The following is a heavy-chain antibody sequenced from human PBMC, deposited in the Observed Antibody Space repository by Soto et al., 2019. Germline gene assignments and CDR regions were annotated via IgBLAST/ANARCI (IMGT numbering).Heavy chain of an antibody. CDR3: ARERTRGFDP. CDR1: RYTFTRSD. Sequence: QVHLVQYGAEVRKPGASVKVSCKASRYTFTRSDINWVRQATGQGLEWMGWMNPNSGNTAYAQKFQGRVTMTRNTSISTAHMELSSLRSEDTAVYYCARERTRGFDPWGQGTLVTVSS. J-gene: IGHJ5*02. CDR2: MNPNSGNT. V-gene: IGHV1-8*01.